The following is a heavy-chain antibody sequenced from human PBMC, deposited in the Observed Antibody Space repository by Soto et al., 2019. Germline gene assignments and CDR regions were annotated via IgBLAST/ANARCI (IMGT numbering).Heavy chain of an antibody. CDR2: ISGSGGST. J-gene: IGHJ4*02. V-gene: IGHV3-23*01. CDR1: GFTFSSYA. D-gene: IGHD2-15*01. Sequence: EVQLLESGGGLVQPGGSLRLSCAASGFTFSSYAMSWVRQAPGKGLEWVSAISGSGGSTYYADSVKGRFTISRDNSKNTLDLQMSTLRAEDTAVYYCEKRSLGYCSGGSCQSFDYWGQGALVTVSS. CDR3: EKRSLGYCSGGSCQSFDY.